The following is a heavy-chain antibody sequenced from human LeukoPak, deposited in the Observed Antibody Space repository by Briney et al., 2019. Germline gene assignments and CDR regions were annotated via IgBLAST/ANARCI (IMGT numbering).Heavy chain of an antibody. D-gene: IGHD3-22*01. Sequence: GASVKVSCKASGYTFTRYYMHWVRQAPGQGLEWMGIINPSGGSTSYAQKFQGKVTMTRDTSTSTVYMELSSLRSEDTAVYYCARGAYYYDSSGYYADPLDYWGQGTLVTVSS. J-gene: IGHJ4*02. CDR1: GYTFTRYY. CDR3: ARGAYYYDSSGYYADPLDY. CDR2: INPSGGST. V-gene: IGHV1-46*01.